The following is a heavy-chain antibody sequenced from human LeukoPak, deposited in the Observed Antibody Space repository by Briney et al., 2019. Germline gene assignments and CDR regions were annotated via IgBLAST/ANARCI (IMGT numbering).Heavy chain of an antibody. V-gene: IGHV4-59*02. Sequence: SETLSLTCPVSGGSVSTYYWSWIRQPPGKGLEWIGYIYYSGSTNYNPSLKSRVTISVDTSKNQFSLKLSSVTAADTAVYYCARNGITMVRGVISDWFDPWGQGTLVTVSS. CDR1: GGSVSTYY. CDR2: IYYSGST. J-gene: IGHJ5*02. D-gene: IGHD3-10*01. CDR3: ARNGITMVRGVISDWFDP.